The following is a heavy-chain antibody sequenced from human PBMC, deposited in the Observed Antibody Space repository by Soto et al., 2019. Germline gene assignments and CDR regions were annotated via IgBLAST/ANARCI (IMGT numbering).Heavy chain of an antibody. CDR3: ARATSAGNGRRVDV. Sequence: QVQLVQFGTEVKEPGASVSLSCKASGYTFTTYYIHWVRQAPGQGLEWMGMINPSGGSTTYAQNFQGRVTMTRDTSTSTVYMDLNSLRSDDTAVYYCARATSAGNGRRVDVWGQGTTVTVSS. V-gene: IGHV1-46*01. CDR2: INPSGGST. J-gene: IGHJ6*02. CDR1: GYTFTTYY. D-gene: IGHD6-13*01.